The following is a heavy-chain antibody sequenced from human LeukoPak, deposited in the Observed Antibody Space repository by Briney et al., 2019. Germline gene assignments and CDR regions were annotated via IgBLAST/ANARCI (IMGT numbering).Heavy chain of an antibody. Sequence: KSGGSLRLSCAASGFTFSSYSMNWVRQAPGKGLEWVSSISSSSSYIYYADSVKGRFTISRDNAKSSLYLQMNSLRAEDTAVYYCARDGSYNWNDGGDAFDIWGQGTMVTVSS. CDR2: ISSSSSYI. D-gene: IGHD1-1*01. CDR3: ARDGSYNWNDGGDAFDI. CDR1: GFTFSSYS. V-gene: IGHV3-21*01. J-gene: IGHJ3*02.